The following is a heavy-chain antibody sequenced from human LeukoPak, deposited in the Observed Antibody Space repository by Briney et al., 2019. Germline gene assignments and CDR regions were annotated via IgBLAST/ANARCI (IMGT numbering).Heavy chain of an antibody. V-gene: IGHV7-4-1*02. CDR1: GYTFTGYY. CDR2: INTNTGNP. CDR3: ARRSYDSGFDI. Sequence: ASVKVSCKASGYTFTGYYMHWVRQAPGQGLEWMGWINTNTGNPTYAQGFTGRFVFSLDTSVSTAYLQISSLKAEDTAVYYCARRSYDSGFDIWGQGTMVTVSS. J-gene: IGHJ3*02. D-gene: IGHD3-22*01.